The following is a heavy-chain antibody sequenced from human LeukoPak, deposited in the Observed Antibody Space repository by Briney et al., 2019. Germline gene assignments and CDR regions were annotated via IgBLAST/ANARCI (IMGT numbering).Heavy chain of an antibody. Sequence: PGGSLRLSCAASGFTFSSYSMNWVRQAPGKGLEWVSSISSSSSYIYYADSVKGRFTISRDDAKNSLYLQMNSLRAEDTAVYYCARLYSSGRGIFDCWGQGTLVTVSS. V-gene: IGHV3-21*01. J-gene: IGHJ4*02. CDR3: ARLYSSGRGIFDC. CDR2: ISSSSSYI. CDR1: GFTFSSYS. D-gene: IGHD6-19*01.